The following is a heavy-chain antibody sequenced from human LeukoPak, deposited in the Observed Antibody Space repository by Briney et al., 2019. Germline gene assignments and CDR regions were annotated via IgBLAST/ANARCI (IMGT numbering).Heavy chain of an antibody. V-gene: IGHV4-39*01. CDR1: GGSISGSSYY. D-gene: IGHD4-11*01. CDR3: ASAYSNYTLDYYYYGMDV. CDR2: IYYSGST. J-gene: IGHJ6*02. Sequence: SATLSLTCTVSGGSISGSSYYWGWIRQPPGKGLEWIGSIYYSGSTYYNPSLKSRVTISVDTSKNQFSLKLNSVTATDTAVYYCASAYSNYTLDYYYYGMDVWGQGTTVTVSS.